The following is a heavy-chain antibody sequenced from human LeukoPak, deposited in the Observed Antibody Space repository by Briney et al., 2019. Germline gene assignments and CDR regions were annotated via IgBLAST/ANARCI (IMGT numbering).Heavy chain of an antibody. D-gene: IGHD2-21*02. V-gene: IGHV4-34*01. CDR2: INHSGST. CDR3: ARVDLVVVTAIPDY. Sequence: SETLSLTCAVYGGSFSGYYWSWIRQPPGKGLEWIGEINHSGSTNYNPSLKSRGTISVDTSNNQFSLKLSSVTAADTAVYYCARVDLVVVTAIPDYWGQGTLVTVSS. CDR1: GGSFSGYY. J-gene: IGHJ4*02.